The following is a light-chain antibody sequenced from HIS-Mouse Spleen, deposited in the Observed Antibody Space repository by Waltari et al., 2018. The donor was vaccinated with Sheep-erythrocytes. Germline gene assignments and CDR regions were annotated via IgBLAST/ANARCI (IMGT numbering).Light chain of an antibody. V-gene: IGLV2-11*01. CDR1: SSDVGGYNY. CDR3: CSYAGSYNHV. J-gene: IGLJ1*01. CDR2: DVS. Sequence: QSALTQPRSVSGSPGQSVTISCTGTSSDVGGYNYGSWYQQHPGKAPKLMIYDVSNRPSGVPDRFSGSKSGNTASLTISGLQAEDEADYYCCSYAGSYNHVFATGTKVTVL.